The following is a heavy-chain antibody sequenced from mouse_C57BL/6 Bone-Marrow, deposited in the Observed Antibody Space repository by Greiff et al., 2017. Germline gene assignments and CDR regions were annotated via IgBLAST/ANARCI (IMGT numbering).Heavy chain of an antibody. CDR1: GYTFTRYG. D-gene: IGHD2-3*01. V-gene: IGHV1-81*01. CDR3: ASYDGYFYYFDY. Sequence: QVQLQQSGAELARPGASVKLSCKASGYTFTRYGISWVKQRTGQGLEWIGEIYPRSGNTYYNEKFKGKATLTADKSSSTAYMELRSLTSEDSAVYFCASYDGYFYYFDYWGQGTTLTVSS. CDR2: IYPRSGNT. J-gene: IGHJ2*01.